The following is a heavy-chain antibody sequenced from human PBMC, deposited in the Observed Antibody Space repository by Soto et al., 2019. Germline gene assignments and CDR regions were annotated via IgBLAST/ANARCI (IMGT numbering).Heavy chain of an antibody. Sequence: QVQLVQSGAEVKKPGSSVKVSCKASGTTFSSYAISWVRQAPGQGLEWMGGIIPIFVTANYAQKFQGRVTITADESTSTAYMELSSLRSEDTAVYYCARDRSTLVTFYFDYWGQGTLVSVSS. CDR1: GTTFSSYA. CDR2: IIPIFVTA. V-gene: IGHV1-69*01. D-gene: IGHD3-16*01. J-gene: IGHJ4*02. CDR3: ARDRSTLVTFYFDY.